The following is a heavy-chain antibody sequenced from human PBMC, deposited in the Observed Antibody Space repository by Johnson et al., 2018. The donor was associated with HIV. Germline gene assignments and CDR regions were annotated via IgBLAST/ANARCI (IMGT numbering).Heavy chain of an antibody. CDR2: ISGSGGST. J-gene: IGHJ3*02. CDR1: GFTFSSYS. D-gene: IGHD6-13*01. V-gene: IGHV3-23*04. CDR3: AIEGEGYSSSWYDAFDI. Sequence: VQLVESGGGLVKPGGSLRLSCAASGFTFSSYSMSWVRQAPGKGLEWVSAISGSGGSTYYADSVRGRFTISRDNSKNTLYLQMNSLRAEDTAVYYCAIEGEGYSSSWYDAFDIWGQGTMVTVSS.